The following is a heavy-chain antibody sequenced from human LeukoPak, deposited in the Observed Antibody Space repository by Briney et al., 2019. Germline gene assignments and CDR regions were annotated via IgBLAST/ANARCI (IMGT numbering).Heavy chain of an antibody. CDR1: GFTFSSYE. V-gene: IGHV3-48*03. CDR3: ARIAAAGSHFDY. J-gene: IGHJ4*02. Sequence: PGGSLRLSCAASGFTFSSYEMNWVRQAPGKGLEWVSYISSSGSTIYYADSVKGRFTISRDNAKNSLHLQMNSLRAEDTAVYYCARIAAAGSHFDYWGQGTLVTVSS. D-gene: IGHD6-13*01. CDR2: ISSSGSTI.